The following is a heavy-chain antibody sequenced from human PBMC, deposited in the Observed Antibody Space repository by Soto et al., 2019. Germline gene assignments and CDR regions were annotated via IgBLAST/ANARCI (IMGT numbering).Heavy chain of an antibody. V-gene: IGHV1-69*01. D-gene: IGHD3-3*01. CDR2: IIPIFFTT. Sequence: QVQLVQSGAEVNEPGSAVKVSCKAPADSFSSYGISGVRQAPGQGLEWMGGIIPIFFTTNYAEKFQGRVTITAEESTNQASMELSSLRSEDTALYYCARVFPDGWVEPGVVRGYLDTWGRGTLVTVSS. CDR3: ARVFPDGWVEPGVVRGYLDT. CDR1: ADSFSSYG. J-gene: IGHJ4*02.